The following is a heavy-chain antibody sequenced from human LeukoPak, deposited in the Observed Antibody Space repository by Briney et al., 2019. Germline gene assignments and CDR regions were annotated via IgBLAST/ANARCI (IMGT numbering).Heavy chain of an antibody. CDR1: GFTFSSYD. J-gene: IGHJ4*02. Sequence: PGGSLRLSCAASGFTFSSYDMHWVRQAPGKGLEWVAVISYDGSNKYYADSVKGRFTISRDNSKNTLYLQMNSLRAEDTAVYYCARDRVGATDYFDYWGQGTLVTVSS. CDR2: ISYDGSNK. D-gene: IGHD1-26*01. CDR3: ARDRVGATDYFDY. V-gene: IGHV3-30-3*01.